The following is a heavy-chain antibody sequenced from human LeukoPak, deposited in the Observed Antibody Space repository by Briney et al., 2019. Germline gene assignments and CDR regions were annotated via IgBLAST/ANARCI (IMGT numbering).Heavy chain of an antibody. D-gene: IGHD3-10*01. CDR3: ARHTSALSHDF. J-gene: IGHJ4*02. CDR2: IYPADSDT. Sequence: GESLKISCQGSGYSFDNYWIAWVRQMPGKGLELMGVIYPADSDTKYSPSLQGQVTISADKSINTAYMQWSSLKASDTAIYYCARHTSALSHDFRGQGTLVTVSS. V-gene: IGHV5-51*01. CDR1: GYSFDNYW.